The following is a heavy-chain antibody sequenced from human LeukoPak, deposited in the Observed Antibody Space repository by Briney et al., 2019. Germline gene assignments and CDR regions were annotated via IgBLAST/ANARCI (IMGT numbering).Heavy chain of an antibody. CDR2: IIPILGIA. J-gene: IGHJ4*02. D-gene: IGHD3-16*02. CDR3: ARAVYDYDYVWGSYRSHHFDY. V-gene: IGHV1-69*04. Sequence: SVKVSCKASGGTFSSYAISWVRQAPGQGLEWMGRIIPILGIANYAQKFQGRVTITADKSTSTAYMELSSLRSEDTAVYYCARAVYDYDYVWGSYRSHHFDYWGQGTLVTVSS. CDR1: GGTFSSYA.